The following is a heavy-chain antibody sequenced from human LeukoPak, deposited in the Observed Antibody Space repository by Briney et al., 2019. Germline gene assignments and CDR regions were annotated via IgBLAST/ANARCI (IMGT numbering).Heavy chain of an antibody. V-gene: IGHV3-48*04. J-gene: IGHJ6*04. CDR1: GFTFSSYS. CDR2: ISSRSSTI. CDR3: AELGITMIGGV. Sequence: SAGTLRLSCAASGFTFSSYSMNWVRQAPGKGLEWVSYISSRSSTIYYADSVKGRFTISRDNAKNSLYLQMNSLRAEDTAVYYCAELGITMIGGVWGKGTTVTISS. D-gene: IGHD3-10*02.